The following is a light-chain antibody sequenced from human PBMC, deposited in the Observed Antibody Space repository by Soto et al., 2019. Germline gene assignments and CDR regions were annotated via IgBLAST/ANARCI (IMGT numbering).Light chain of an antibody. CDR2: DTS. J-gene: IGLJ2*01. CDR1: TGAVTSGHY. V-gene: IGLV7-46*01. Sequence: QAVVTQEPSLTVSPGGTVTLTCGSSTGAVTSGHYPYWFQQKPGQAPRTLIYDTSNKHSWTPARFSGSLLGGKATLTLSGAQPEDEADYYCLLPYRGAGEVFGGGTKVTVL. CDR3: LLPYRGAGEV.